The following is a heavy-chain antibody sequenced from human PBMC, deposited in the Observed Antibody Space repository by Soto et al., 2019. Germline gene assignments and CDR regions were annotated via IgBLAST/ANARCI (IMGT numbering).Heavy chain of an antibody. Sequence: QITLKESGPTLVKPTQTLTLTCTFSAFSLSTSGVGVGWIRQPPGKALEWLTFIYWDEDKRYSPSLKSRLTITKDTSKNQVVLTMTNMDPVDTATYYCARLVAAGITYYFDSWGQGTLVTVSS. CDR2: IYWDEDK. V-gene: IGHV2-5*02. J-gene: IGHJ4*02. D-gene: IGHD2-21*01. CDR3: ARLVAAGITYYFDS. CDR1: AFSLSTSGVG.